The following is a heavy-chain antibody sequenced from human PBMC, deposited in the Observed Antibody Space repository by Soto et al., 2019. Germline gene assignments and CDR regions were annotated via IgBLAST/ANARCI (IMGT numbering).Heavy chain of an antibody. Sequence: PGGSLRLSCTASGFTFSNYGMSWVRQAPGKGLEWVSVVSGSGSSTDFAASVKGRFTISRDNSKNTMYLQMNSLRAEDTAVYYCAKYALSSAATPYYFDYWGQGTLVTVSS. D-gene: IGHD2-15*01. J-gene: IGHJ4*02. V-gene: IGHV3-23*01. CDR2: VSGSGSST. CDR3: AKYALSSAATPYYFDY. CDR1: GFTFSNYG.